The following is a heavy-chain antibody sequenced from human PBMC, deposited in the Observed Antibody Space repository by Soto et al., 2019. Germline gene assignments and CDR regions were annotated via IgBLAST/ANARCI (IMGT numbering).Heavy chain of an antibody. J-gene: IGHJ4*02. CDR2: ITSNGGST. D-gene: IGHD6-13*01. Sequence: PGGSLRLSCSASGFLFSIYVMNWVRQAPGKGLEYVSGITSNGGSTFYADSVKGRFIISRDNSQNTVYLQMSSLTTADTAVYYCLVASAAYWGQGT. CDR1: GFLFSIYV. V-gene: IGHV3-64D*06. CDR3: LVASAAY.